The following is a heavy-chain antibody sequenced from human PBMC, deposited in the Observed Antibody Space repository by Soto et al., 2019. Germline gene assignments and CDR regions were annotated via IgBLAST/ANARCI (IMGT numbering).Heavy chain of an antibody. Sequence: SQTLSLTCAISGDSVSSNTASWNWIRQSPARGLEWLGRTYFRSKWYNDYAVSVKSRIIINPDTSNNQFSLQLNSVTPEDTAVYFCAKGDNLGPKTGYAFDPWGQGIMVTVSS. CDR2: TYFRSKWYN. CDR3: AKGDNLGPKTGYAFDP. CDR1: GDSVSSNTAS. J-gene: IGHJ5*02. V-gene: IGHV6-1*01. D-gene: IGHD5-12*01.